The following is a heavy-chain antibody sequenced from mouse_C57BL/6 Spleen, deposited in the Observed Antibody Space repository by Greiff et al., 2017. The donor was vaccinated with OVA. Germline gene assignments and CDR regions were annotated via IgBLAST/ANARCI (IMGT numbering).Heavy chain of an antibody. V-gene: IGHV1-9*01. D-gene: IGHD1-1*01. CDR1: GYTFTGYW. CDR3: ARSDYYGSSPYWYFDV. Sequence: VQLQESGAELMKPGASVKLSCKATGYTFTGYWIEWVKQRPGHGLEWIGEILPGSGSTNYNEKFKGKATFTADTSSNTAYMQLSSLTTENSAIYYCARSDYYGSSPYWYFDVWGTGTTVTVSS. CDR2: ILPGSGST. J-gene: IGHJ1*03.